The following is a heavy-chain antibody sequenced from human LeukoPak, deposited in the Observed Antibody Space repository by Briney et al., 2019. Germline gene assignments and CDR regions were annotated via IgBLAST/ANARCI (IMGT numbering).Heavy chain of an antibody. J-gene: IGHJ4*02. CDR2: IIPIFGTA. D-gene: IGHD3-3*01. Sequence: SVKVSCKASGGTLSSYAISWVRQAPGQGLEWMGGIIPIFGTANYAQKFQGRVTITADESTSTAYMELSSLRSEDTAVYYCARGPPDFWSGREYYFDYWGQGTLVTVSS. V-gene: IGHV1-69*13. CDR1: GGTLSSYA. CDR3: ARGPPDFWSGREYYFDY.